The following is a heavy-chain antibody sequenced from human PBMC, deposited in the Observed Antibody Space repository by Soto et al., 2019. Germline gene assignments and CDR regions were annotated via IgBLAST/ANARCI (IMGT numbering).Heavy chain of an antibody. CDR3: ARDGIVLVPAPIRKYCMDV. CDR2: IIPIFGTA. CDR1: GGTFSSYA. V-gene: IGHV1-69*12. Sequence: QVQLVQSGAEVKKPGSSVKVSCKASGGTFSSYAISWVRQAPGQGLEWMGGIIPIFGTANYAQNFQGRVTITADESTSTAYMERSSLRSDDTAVYYCARDGIVLVPAPIRKYCMDVWGQGTTVTVSS. D-gene: IGHD2-2*01. J-gene: IGHJ6*02.